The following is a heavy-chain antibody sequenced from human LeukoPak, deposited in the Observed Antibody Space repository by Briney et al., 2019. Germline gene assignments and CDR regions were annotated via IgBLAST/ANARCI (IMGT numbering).Heavy chain of an antibody. CDR1: GNYW. CDR3: VSFYETN. V-gene: IGHV3-74*01. CDR2: VNSDGSWT. D-gene: IGHD2-2*01. Sequence: HPGGSLRLSCAASGNYWMHWVRQAPGQGLVWVSHVNSDGSWTSHADSVKGRFTISKDNAKNTVYLQMNNLRTEDTAVDYCVSFYETNWGRGTLVTVSS. J-gene: IGHJ4*02.